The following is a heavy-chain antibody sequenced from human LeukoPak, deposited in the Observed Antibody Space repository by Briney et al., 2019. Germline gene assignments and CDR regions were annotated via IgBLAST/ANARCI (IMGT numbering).Heavy chain of an antibody. J-gene: IGHJ4*02. V-gene: IGHV4-34*01. CDR2: INHSGST. D-gene: IGHD6-19*01. CDR3: ARVRPVAGTKFRKYFDY. CDR1: GGSFSGYY. Sequence: SETLSLTCAVYGGSFSGYYWSWIRQPPGKGLEWIGEINHSGSTNYNPSLKSRVTISVGTSKNQFSLKLSSVTAADTAVYYCARVRPVAGTKFRKYFDYWGQGTLVTVSS.